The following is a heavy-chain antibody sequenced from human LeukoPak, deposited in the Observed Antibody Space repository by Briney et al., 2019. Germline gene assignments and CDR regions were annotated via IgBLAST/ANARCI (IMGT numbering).Heavy chain of an antibody. J-gene: IGHJ5*02. Sequence: SETLSLTCTVSGGSISSGDYYWSWIRQPPGKGLEWIGYIYYSGSTYYNPSLKSRVTISVDTSKNQFSLKLSSVTAADTAVYYCAREHRFGVVIIHNWFDPWGQGTLVTVSS. D-gene: IGHD3-3*01. V-gene: IGHV4-30-4*08. CDR2: IYYSGST. CDR3: AREHRFGVVIIHNWFDP. CDR1: GGSISSGDYY.